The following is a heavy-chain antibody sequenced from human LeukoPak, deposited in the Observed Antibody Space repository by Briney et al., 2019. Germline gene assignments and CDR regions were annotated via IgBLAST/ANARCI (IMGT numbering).Heavy chain of an antibody. V-gene: IGHV4-34*01. Sequence: SETLSLTCAVYGGSFSGYYWSWIRQPPGKGLEWIGEINHSGSTDYNPSLKSRVTISVDTSKNQFSLKLSSVTAADTAVYYCARGVYIAAAQYAYWGQGTLVTVSS. CDR3: ARGVYIAAAQYAY. CDR1: GGSFSGYY. CDR2: INHSGST. D-gene: IGHD6-13*01. J-gene: IGHJ4*02.